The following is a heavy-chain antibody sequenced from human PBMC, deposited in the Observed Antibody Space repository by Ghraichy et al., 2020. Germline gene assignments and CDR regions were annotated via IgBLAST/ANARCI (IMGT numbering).Heavy chain of an antibody. D-gene: IGHD4-17*01. CDR3: ARDEGNCGENHFGY. CDR1: GFTFSSNW. J-gene: IGHJ4*02. CDR2: IKKDGREK. Sequence: GGSLRLSCAASGFTFSSNWMSWVRQAPGKGLEWVANIKKDGREKYYVASVKGRFTISRDNAKNALYLQMNSLRAEDTAVYYCARDEGNCGENHFGYWGQGPLVTVSS. V-gene: IGHV3-7*04.